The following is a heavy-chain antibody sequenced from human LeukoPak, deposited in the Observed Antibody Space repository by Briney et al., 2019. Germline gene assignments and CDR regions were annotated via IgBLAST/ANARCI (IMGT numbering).Heavy chain of an antibody. J-gene: IGHJ5*02. V-gene: IGHV1-2*02. CDR2: INPASDGT. CDR1: GYNFIDYY. Sequence: ASVKVSCKASGYNFIDYYIHWVRQATGQGLEWMGFINPASDGTHYAERLEGRVTLTRDMSINTVSMDLSSLTSDDTAVYYCARDPARPPGPSFDWLDPWGQGTLVTVSS. D-gene: IGHD1-14*01. CDR3: ARDPARPPGPSFDWLDP.